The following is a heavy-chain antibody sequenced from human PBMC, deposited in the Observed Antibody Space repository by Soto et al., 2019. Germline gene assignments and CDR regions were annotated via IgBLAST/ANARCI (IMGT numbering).Heavy chain of an antibody. D-gene: IGHD2-2*01. V-gene: IGHV1-2*04. CDR2: INPNSGGT. J-gene: IGHJ6*01. CDR1: GYTFTGYY. Sequence: ASVKVSCKASGYTFTGYYMHWVRQAPGQGLEWMGWINPNSGGTNYAQKFQGWVTMTRDTSISTAYMELSRLRSDDTAVYYCARGDWISSSCYFHYYSYGMDVWGQGSTDTFSS. CDR3: ARGDWISSSCYFHYYSYGMDV.